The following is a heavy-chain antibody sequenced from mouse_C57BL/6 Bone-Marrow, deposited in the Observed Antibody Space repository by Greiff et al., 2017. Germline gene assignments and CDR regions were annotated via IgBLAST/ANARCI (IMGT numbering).Heavy chain of an antibody. D-gene: IGHD2-4*01. J-gene: IGHJ1*03. Sequence: EVKLMESGGGLVQPGGSLKLSCAASGFTFSDYYMYWVRQTPEKRLEWVAYISNGGGSTYSPDTVKGRFTISRYNAKNTLYLQMSRLKSEDTAMYYCARQGGLGITTRYFDVWGTGTTVTVSS. CDR3: ARQGGLGITTRYFDV. CDR2: ISNGGGST. CDR1: GFTFSDYY. V-gene: IGHV5-12*01.